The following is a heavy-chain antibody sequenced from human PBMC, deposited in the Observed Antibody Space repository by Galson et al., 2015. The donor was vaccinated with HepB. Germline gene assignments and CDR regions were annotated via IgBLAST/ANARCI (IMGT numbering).Heavy chain of an antibody. V-gene: IGHV3-74*01. CDR3: VRGSSSGWYPYFFDY. D-gene: IGHD6-19*01. Sequence: SLRLSCAASGFTFSSYWMHWVRQAPGKGLVWVSRINSDGSSTSYADSVKGRFTISRDNARNTLYLQMISLRAEDTAVYYCVRGSSSGWYPYFFDYWGQGTLVTVSS. CDR2: INSDGSST. CDR1: GFTFSSYW. J-gene: IGHJ4*02.